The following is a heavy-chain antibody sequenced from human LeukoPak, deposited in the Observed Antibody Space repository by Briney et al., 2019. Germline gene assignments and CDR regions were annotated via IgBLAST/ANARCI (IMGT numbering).Heavy chain of an antibody. Sequence: ASVKVSCKASGGTFSSHEISWARQAPGQGLEWMGGITPMFGIAKYAQKFQGRVTISAVESMSTVHMELSSLRSEDTAKYYCARGWLADSTVVTPYNYWGQGTVVTVSS. CDR1: GGTFSSHE. V-gene: IGHV1-69*13. CDR2: ITPMFGIA. CDR3: ARGWLADSTVVTPYNY. J-gene: IGHJ4*02. D-gene: IGHD4-23*01.